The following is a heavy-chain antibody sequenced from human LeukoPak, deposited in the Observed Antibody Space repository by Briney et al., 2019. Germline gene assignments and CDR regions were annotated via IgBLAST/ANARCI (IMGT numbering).Heavy chain of an antibody. J-gene: IGHJ4*02. V-gene: IGHV3-30*04. Sequence: PGGSLRLSCAASGFTFRNYAMHWVRQAPGKGLEWVAVTSSDGSNECYADSVRGRFSISRDNSKNTVYLQMNSLRAEDTALYYCVRPYTSSWYLFDYWGQGTLVTVSS. CDR3: VRPYTSSWYLFDY. D-gene: IGHD6-13*01. CDR2: TSSDGSNE. CDR1: GFTFRNYA.